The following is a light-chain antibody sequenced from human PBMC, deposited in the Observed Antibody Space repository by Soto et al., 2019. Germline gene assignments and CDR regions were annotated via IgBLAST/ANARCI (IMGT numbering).Light chain of an antibody. CDR1: QRVRSN. CDR3: QQYNTWPPIT. CDR2: GAS. V-gene: IGKV3-15*01. Sequence: VMTQSPATPSVSPGERVTLSCRASQRVRSNLAWYQQQPGQAPRLLIYGASTRATGLPARFSGSGSGTDFTLTISSLQSEDFAVYYCQQYNTWPPITFGQGTRLEIK. J-gene: IGKJ5*01.